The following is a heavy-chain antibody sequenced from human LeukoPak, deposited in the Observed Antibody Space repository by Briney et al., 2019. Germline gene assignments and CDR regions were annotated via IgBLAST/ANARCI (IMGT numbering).Heavy chain of an antibody. J-gene: IGHJ6*03. V-gene: IGHV4-4*07. Sequence: SETLSLTCTVPGGSISSYYWSWIRQPAGKGLEWIGRIYTSGSTNYNPSLKSRVTMSVDTSKNQFSLKLSSVTAADTAVYYCARDGEYCSSTSCRDYYYYMDVWGKGTTVTVSS. CDR2: IYTSGST. CDR3: ARDGEYCSSTSCRDYYYYMDV. CDR1: GGSISSYY. D-gene: IGHD2-2*01.